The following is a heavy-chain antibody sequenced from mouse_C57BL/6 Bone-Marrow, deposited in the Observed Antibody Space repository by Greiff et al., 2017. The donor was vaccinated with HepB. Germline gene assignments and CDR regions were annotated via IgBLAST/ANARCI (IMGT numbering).Heavy chain of an antibody. J-gene: IGHJ2*01. D-gene: IGHD1-1*01. CDR2: ISSGSSTI. CDR1: GFTFSDYG. V-gene: IGHV5-17*01. CDR3: ARTDYDGGGYFDY. Sequence: DVKLVESGGGLVKPGGSLKLSCAASGFTFSDYGMHWVRQAPEKGLEWVAYISSGSSTIYYADTVKGRFTISRDNAKNTLFLQMTSLRSEDTAMYYCARTDYDGGGYFDYWGQGTTLTVSS.